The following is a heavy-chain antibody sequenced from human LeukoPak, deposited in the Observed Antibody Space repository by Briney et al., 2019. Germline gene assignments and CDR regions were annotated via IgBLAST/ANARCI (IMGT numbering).Heavy chain of an antibody. CDR3: ARQVDSYGYYFDY. V-gene: IGHV4-39*01. CDR1: GGSISSSSYY. Sequence: SETLSLTCTVSGGSISSSSYYWGWIRQPPGKGLEWIGSIYYSGGTYYNPSLKSRVTISVDTSKNQSSLKLSSVTAADTAVYYCARQVDSYGYYFDYWGQGTLVTVSS. J-gene: IGHJ4*02. D-gene: IGHD5-18*01. CDR2: IYYSGGT.